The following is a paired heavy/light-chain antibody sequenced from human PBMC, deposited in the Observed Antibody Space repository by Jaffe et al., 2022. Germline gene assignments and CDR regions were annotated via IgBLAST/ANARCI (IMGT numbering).Heavy chain of an antibody. J-gene: IGHJ6*03. Sequence: QVQLVQSGAEVKKPGSSVKVSCKASGGTFSSYAISWVRQAPGQGLEWMGGIIPIFGTANYAQKFQGRVTITADESTSTAYMELSSLRSEDTAVYYCARDGGTYYDFWSTYYYYYYYMDVWGKGTTVTVSS. V-gene: IGHV1-69*01. CDR1: GGTFSSYA. CDR2: IIPIFGTA. CDR3: ARDGGTYYDFWSTYYYYYYYMDV. D-gene: IGHD3-3*01.
Light chain of an antibody. V-gene: IGKV2-24*01. J-gene: IGKJ2*01. CDR1: QSLVHSDGNTY. CDR2: KIS. Sequence: DIVMTQTPLSSPVTLGQPASISCRSSQSLVHSDGNTYLSWLQQRPGQPPRLLIYKISNRFSGVPDRFSGSGAGTDFTLKISRVEAEDVGVYYCTQATQLRTFGQGTKLEIK. CDR3: TQATQLRT.